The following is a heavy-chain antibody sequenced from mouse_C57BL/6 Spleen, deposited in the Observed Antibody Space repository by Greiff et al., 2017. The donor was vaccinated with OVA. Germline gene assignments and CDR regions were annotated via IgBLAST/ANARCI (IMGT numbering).Heavy chain of an antibody. Sequence: QVQLKQSGAELVRPGASVTLSCKASGYTFTDYEMHWVKQTPVHGLEWIGAIDPETGGTAYNQKFKGKAILTADKSSSTAYMELRSLTSEDSAVYYCNLGYGSTSWYFDVWGTGTTVTVSS. D-gene: IGHD1-1*01. J-gene: IGHJ1*03. CDR2: IDPETGGT. V-gene: IGHV1-15*01. CDR1: GYTFTDYE. CDR3: NLGYGSTSWYFDV.